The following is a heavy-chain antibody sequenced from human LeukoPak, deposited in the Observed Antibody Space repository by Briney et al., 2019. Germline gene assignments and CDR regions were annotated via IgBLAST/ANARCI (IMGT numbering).Heavy chain of an antibody. CDR1: GYTFTSYY. CDR2: INPSRGNT. V-gene: IGHV1-46*01. Sequence: ASVKVSCKASGYTFTSYYMYWVRQAPGQGLEWMGLINPSRGNTDYAQKFQGRVTMTRDTSTSTVYMELTSLRSEDTAVYYCARDRSGSGYYYDYWGQGTLVTVSS. D-gene: IGHD3-22*01. J-gene: IGHJ4*02. CDR3: ARDRSGSGYYYDY.